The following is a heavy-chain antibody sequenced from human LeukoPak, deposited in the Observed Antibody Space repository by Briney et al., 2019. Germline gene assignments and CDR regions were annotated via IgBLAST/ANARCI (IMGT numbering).Heavy chain of an antibody. D-gene: IGHD3-10*01. CDR3: ARGRKGGSAL. Sequence: SGTLSLTCAVSGGSISSSYWWTWVRQPPGKGLEWIGEIYHSESANYNPSLQSRVTISVDKSKNHFSLKVSSVTAADTAFYYCARGRKGGSALWGQGTLVTVSS. J-gene: IGHJ4*02. CDR2: IYHSESA. V-gene: IGHV4-4*02. CDR1: GGSISSSYW.